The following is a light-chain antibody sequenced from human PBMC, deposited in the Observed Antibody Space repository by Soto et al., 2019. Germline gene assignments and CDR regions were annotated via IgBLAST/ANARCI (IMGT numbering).Light chain of an antibody. J-gene: IGLJ2*01. CDR1: TGAVTSGYY. CDR2: STD. Sequence: QAVVTQEPSLTVSPGGTVTLTCASSTGAVTSGYYPNWVQQKPGQTPRALIYSTDNKHSWTPARFSGSLLGGKAALTLSGPQHEDEAEYYCLLYFGGYVVFGGGTKLTVL. CDR3: LLYFGGYVV. V-gene: IGLV7-43*01.